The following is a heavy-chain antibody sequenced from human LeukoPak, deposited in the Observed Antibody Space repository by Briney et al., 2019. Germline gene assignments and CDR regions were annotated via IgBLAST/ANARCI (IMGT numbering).Heavy chain of an antibody. Sequence: ASVKVSCKASGYTFTGYYMHWVRQAPGQGLEWMGWINPNSGGTNYAQKFQGRVTMTRDTSISTAYMELSRLRSDDTAVYYCAKGSGYCSSTSCYTRDAFDIWGQGTMVTVSS. CDR1: GYTFTGYY. V-gene: IGHV1-2*02. D-gene: IGHD2-2*02. J-gene: IGHJ3*02. CDR3: AKGSGYCSSTSCYTRDAFDI. CDR2: INPNSGGT.